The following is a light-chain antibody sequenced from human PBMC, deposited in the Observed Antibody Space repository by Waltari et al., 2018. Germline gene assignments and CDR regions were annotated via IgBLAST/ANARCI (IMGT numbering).Light chain of an antibody. CDR3: QSYDNSMSAWV. V-gene: IGLV1-40*01. J-gene: IGLJ3*02. CDR1: SSNIGAGYD. CDR2: GNT. Sequence: QSVLTQPPSVSGAPGQRVTISCTGSSSNIGAGYDVHWYQPLPGTAPKFLTDGNTKRPSGVPDRFSGSKSDTAASLAITGLQADDEADYYGQSYDNSMSAWVFGGGTKLTVL.